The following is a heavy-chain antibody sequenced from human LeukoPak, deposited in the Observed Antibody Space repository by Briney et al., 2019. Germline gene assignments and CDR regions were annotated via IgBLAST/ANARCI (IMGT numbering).Heavy chain of an antibody. J-gene: IGHJ4*02. D-gene: IGHD3-10*01. CDR2: INPNSGDT. V-gene: IGHV1-2*06. Sequence: ASVKVSCKASGYTFTGYYMHWVRQAPGLGLEWMGRINPNSGDTNYAQNFQGRVTMTRDTSGSTSNMELSRLRSDDTAVYYCARERRFGELLLFDYRGLGTLVTVSS. CDR3: ARERRFGELLLFDY. CDR1: GYTFTGYY.